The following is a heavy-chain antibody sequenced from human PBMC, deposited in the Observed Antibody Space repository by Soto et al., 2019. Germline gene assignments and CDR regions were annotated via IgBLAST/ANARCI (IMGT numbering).Heavy chain of an antibody. CDR3: AREGMVAKYYFDY. D-gene: IGHD5-12*01. CDR2: IWYDGSNK. CDR1: GFTFSSYG. Sequence: QVQLVESGGGVVQPGRSLRLSCAASGFTFSSYGMHWVRQAPGKGLEWVAVIWYDGSNKYYADPVKGRFTISRDNSKNTLYLQMNSLRAEDTAVYYCAREGMVAKYYFDYWGQGTLVTVSS. J-gene: IGHJ4*02. V-gene: IGHV3-33*01.